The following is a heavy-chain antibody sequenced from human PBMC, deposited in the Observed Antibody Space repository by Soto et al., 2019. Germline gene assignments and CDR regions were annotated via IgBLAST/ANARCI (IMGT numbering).Heavy chain of an antibody. J-gene: IGHJ4*02. V-gene: IGHV3-7*03. Sequence: VPLVASGGALVHPGGSLRISCAASGFPFTSYWMSWVRQAPGQGLEWVANINQDGSDKDYVDSVKGRFIISRDNAKNALDLQMTSLRGEDTAVYYGARGRRYFDRIGNYWGQGTLVTVSS. CDR1: GFPFTSYW. CDR3: ARGRRYFDRIGNY. D-gene: IGHD3-9*01. CDR2: INQDGSDK.